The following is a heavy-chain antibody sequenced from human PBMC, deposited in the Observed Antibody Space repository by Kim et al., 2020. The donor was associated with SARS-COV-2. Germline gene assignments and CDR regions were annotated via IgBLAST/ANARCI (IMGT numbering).Heavy chain of an antibody. Sequence: GGSLRLSCAASGFTVSSNYMSWVRQAPGKGLEWVSVIYSGGSTYYADSVKGRFTISRDNSKNTLYLQMNSLRAEDTAVYYCARKGGSGSPSPPSYPYYYGMDVWGQGTTVTVSS. CDR2: IYSGGST. D-gene: IGHD3-10*01. J-gene: IGHJ6*02. V-gene: IGHV3-53*01. CDR1: GFTVSSNY. CDR3: ARKGGSGSPSPPSYPYYYGMDV.